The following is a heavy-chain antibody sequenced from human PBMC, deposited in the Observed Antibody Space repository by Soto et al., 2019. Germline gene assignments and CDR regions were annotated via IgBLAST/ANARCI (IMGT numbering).Heavy chain of an antibody. Sequence: SVKVSCKASGGTFSSYAISWVRQAPGQGLEWMGGIIPIFGTANYAQKFQGRVTMTTDTSTSTAYMELRSLRSDDTAVYYCARVMEKFYCSGGSCYYRFYYGMDVWGQGTTVTVS. V-gene: IGHV1-69*05. J-gene: IGHJ6*02. CDR3: ARVMEKFYCSGGSCYYRFYYGMDV. CDR1: GGTFSSYA. CDR2: IIPIFGTA. D-gene: IGHD2-15*01.